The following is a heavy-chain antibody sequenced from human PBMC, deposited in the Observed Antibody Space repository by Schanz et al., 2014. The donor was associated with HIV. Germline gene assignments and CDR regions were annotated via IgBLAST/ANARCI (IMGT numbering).Heavy chain of an antibody. CDR2: ISYDGSNK. Sequence: QVQLVESGGGVVQPGRSLRLSCAVSGFTFSNYAMHWVRQAPGKGLECVAVISYDGSNKYYADSVKGRFTISRDNSKNTLYLXXNSLXAEDTAVYYCARGGIWEWDQPDFDYWGQGTLVTVSS. J-gene: IGHJ4*02. V-gene: IGHV3-30-3*01. CDR3: ARGGIWEWDQPDFDY. D-gene: IGHD2-15*01. CDR1: GFTFSNYA.